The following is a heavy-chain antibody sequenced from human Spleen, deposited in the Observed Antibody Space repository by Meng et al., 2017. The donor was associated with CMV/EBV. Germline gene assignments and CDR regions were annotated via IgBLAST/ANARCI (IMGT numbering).Heavy chain of an antibody. J-gene: IGHJ6*02. CDR2: IYYSGST. V-gene: IGHV4-39*07. CDR3: ARGGRRQQLVVSRYYGMDV. CDR1: GGSISSSSYY. D-gene: IGHD6-13*01. Sequence: SETLSLTCTVSGGSISSSSYYWGWIRQPPGKGLEWIGSIYYSGSTYYNPSLKSRVTISVDTSKNQFSLNLSSVTAADTAMYYCARGGRRQQLVVSRYYGMDVWGQGTTVTVSS.